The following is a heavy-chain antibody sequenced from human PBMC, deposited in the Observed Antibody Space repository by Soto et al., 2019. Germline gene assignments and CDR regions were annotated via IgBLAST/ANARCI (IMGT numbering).Heavy chain of an antibody. Sequence: GGSLRLSCAASGFTFSSYSMNWVRQAPGKGLEWVSSISSSSSYIYYADSVKGRFTISRDNAKNTLYLQMNSLRAEDTAVYYCAKDHGGCSGGSCYSVNWFDPWGQGTLVTVSS. CDR2: ISSSSSYI. D-gene: IGHD2-15*01. J-gene: IGHJ5*02. CDR3: AKDHGGCSGGSCYSVNWFDP. CDR1: GFTFSSYS. V-gene: IGHV3-21*04.